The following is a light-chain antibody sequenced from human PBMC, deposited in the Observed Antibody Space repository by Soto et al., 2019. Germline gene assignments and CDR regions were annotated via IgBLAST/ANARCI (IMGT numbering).Light chain of an antibody. J-gene: IGKJ3*01. Sequence: EIVLTQSPGTLSLSPGERATLSCRASQSVSSSYLAWYQQKPGQAPRFLIYGASSRATGIPDRFSGSGSGTDFTLTISRLEPEDFAVYYCQQYGSSPFTFGPGTKVDI. CDR3: QQYGSSPFT. CDR1: QSVSSSY. CDR2: GAS. V-gene: IGKV3-20*01.